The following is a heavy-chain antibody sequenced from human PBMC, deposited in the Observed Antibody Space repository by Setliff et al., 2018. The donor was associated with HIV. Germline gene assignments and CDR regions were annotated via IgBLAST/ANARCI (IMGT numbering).Heavy chain of an antibody. CDR1: GASISGVNYY. Sequence: SLTCSVSGASISGVNYYWTWVRQPAGKGLEWLGHIKDTGATNYSPSLKSRVTMSIDTSNKQFSLKLSSVTAADTAVYYCARRIIVGAISDVFDIWGQGTLVTVS. J-gene: IGHJ3*02. V-gene: IGHV4-61*09. D-gene: IGHD1-26*01. CDR2: IKDTGAT. CDR3: ARRIIVGAISDVFDI.